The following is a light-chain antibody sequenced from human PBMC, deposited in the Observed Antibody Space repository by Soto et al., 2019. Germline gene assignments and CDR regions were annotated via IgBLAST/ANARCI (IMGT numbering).Light chain of an antibody. V-gene: IGKV3-15*01. CDR2: GAA. J-gene: IGKJ1*01. Sequence: EIVMTQSPDTLSVSPGERATLSCRASQSVSSNIAWYQQKPGQAPRLILPGAATRATDIPARFSGSGSGTEFTLTITSLQSEDFAVYYCQQFNDWPRTFGPGTKVEIK. CDR1: QSVSSN. CDR3: QQFNDWPRT.